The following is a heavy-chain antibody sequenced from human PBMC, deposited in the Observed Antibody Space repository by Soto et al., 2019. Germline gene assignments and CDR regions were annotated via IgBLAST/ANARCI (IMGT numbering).Heavy chain of an antibody. J-gene: IGHJ4*02. D-gene: IGHD1-1*01. CDR1: GYMFINYN. V-gene: IGHV1-46*01. CDR3: SSDPNDETGLCYFDN. CDR2: IDPRVGTS. Sequence: QVQLVQSGPELKMPGASAKISCKASGYMFINYNMHWVRQAPGNGPEWMGFIDPRVGTSTYAHHDTNSKGRFTVTRDTHTSTVYLELNRLAFEDTAVYYCSSDPNDETGLCYFDNWGQGTLVIVSP.